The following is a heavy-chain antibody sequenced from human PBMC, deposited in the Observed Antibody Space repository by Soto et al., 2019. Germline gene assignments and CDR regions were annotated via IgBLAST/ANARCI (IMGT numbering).Heavy chain of an antibody. D-gene: IGHD3-3*01. Sequence: SVKVSCKASGGTFSSYTISWVRQAPGQGLEWMGRIIPILGIANYAQKFQGRVTITADKSTSTAYMELSSLRSEDTAVYYCARAVNYDFWSGYFYYMDVWGKGTTVTVSS. J-gene: IGHJ6*03. CDR1: GGTFSSYT. CDR2: IIPILGIA. V-gene: IGHV1-69*02. CDR3: ARAVNYDFWSGYFYYMDV.